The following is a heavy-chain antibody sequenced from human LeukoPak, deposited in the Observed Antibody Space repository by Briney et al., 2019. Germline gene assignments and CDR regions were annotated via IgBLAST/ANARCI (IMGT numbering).Heavy chain of an antibody. CDR1: GGSISTFY. Sequence: SETLSLTCTVSGGSISTFYWTWIRQPAGKGLEWIGRINNSGSTNYNPSLRSRVSMSVDRSKNQFSVTLSSVTAADTAVYFCAREGGDPRWLDPWGQGTLATVSS. CDR3: AREGGDPRWLDP. V-gene: IGHV4-4*07. J-gene: IGHJ5*02. CDR2: INNSGST. D-gene: IGHD6-25*01.